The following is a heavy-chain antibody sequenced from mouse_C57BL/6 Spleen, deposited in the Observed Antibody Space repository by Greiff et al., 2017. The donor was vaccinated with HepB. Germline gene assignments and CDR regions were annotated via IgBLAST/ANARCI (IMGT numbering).Heavy chain of an antibody. D-gene: IGHD3-2*02. CDR1: GYSITSGYY. CDR2: ISYDGSN. V-gene: IGHV3-6*01. CDR3: ARDEDSSGCDY. J-gene: IGHJ2*01. Sequence: VQLKESGPGLVKPSQSLSLTCSVTGYSITSGYYWNWIRQFPGNKLEWKGYISYDGSNNYNPSLKNRISITRDTSRNQFFLKLNAVTTEDTATYYCARDEDSSGCDYWGQGTTLTVSS.